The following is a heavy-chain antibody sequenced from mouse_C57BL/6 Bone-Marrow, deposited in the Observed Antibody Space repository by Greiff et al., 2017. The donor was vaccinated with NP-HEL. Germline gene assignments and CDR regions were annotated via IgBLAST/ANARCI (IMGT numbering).Heavy chain of an antibody. J-gene: IGHJ4*01. CDR3: AYSNPYAMDY. V-gene: IGHV1-19*01. CDR2: INPYNGGT. CDR1: GYTFTDYY. D-gene: IGHD2-5*01. Sequence: EVQLQQSGPVLVKPGASVKMSCKASGYTFTDYYMNWVKQSHGKSLEWIGVINPYNGGTSYNQKFKGKATLTVDKSSSTAYMELNSLTSEDSAVYYCAYSNPYAMDYWGQGTSVTVSS.